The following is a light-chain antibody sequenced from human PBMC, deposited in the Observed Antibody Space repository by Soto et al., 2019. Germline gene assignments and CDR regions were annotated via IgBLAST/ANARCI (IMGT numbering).Light chain of an antibody. Sequence: VLTQPPSVSAAPGQKVTISCSGSSSNIGNNYVSWYQHLPGTAPRLVIYDSNERPSGIPGRFSGSKSGTSATLGITGLQTGDEADYYCGTWDSSLSVYVFGTGTKVTVL. V-gene: IGLV1-51*01. J-gene: IGLJ1*01. CDR2: DSN. CDR1: SSNIGNNY. CDR3: GTWDSSLSVYV.